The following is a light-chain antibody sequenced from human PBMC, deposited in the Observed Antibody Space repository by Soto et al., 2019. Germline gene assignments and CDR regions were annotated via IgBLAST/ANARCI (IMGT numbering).Light chain of an antibody. J-gene: IGKJ2*02. CDR3: EQLNSWPCT. V-gene: IGKV1-9*01. CDR1: QGISSY. Sequence: DIQLTQSPSFLSASVGDRVTLTCRASQGISSYLAWYQQKPGKAPKLLIYAASTRQTGVPSRFSGSGSGTDFTRTISSLQPEDFATYDCEQLNSWPCTFGQGTNLEIK. CDR2: AAS.